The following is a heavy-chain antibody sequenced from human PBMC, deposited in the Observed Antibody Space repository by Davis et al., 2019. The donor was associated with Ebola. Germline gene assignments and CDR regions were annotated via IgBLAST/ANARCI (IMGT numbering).Heavy chain of an antibody. D-gene: IGHD6-19*01. CDR2: ISATDGST. CDR1: GFTFSSYA. V-gene: IGHV3-23*01. CDR3: AKGSQRSLSSGWYWDY. J-gene: IGHJ4*02. Sequence: GESLKISCAASGFTFSSYAMSWVRQAPGKGLEWVSSISATDGSTSYADSVKGRFTISRDNSKNTLSLQMNSLRAEDAAVYYCAKGSQRSLSSGWYWDYWGQGTLVTVSS.